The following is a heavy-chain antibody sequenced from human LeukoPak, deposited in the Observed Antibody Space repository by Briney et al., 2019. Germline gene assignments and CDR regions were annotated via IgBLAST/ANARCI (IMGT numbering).Heavy chain of an antibody. CDR1: GFTFSSYW. CDR2: IKQDGSEK. Sequence: PGGSLRLSCAASGFTFSSYWMSWVRQAPGKGLEWVANIKQDGSEKYYVDPVKGRFTISRDNAKNSLYLQMNSLRAEDTAVYYCARVGPGLPSEPSTVYYYGMDVWGQGTTVTVSS. CDR3: ARVGPGLPSEPSTVYYYGMDV. D-gene: IGHD1-26*01. V-gene: IGHV3-7*01. J-gene: IGHJ6*02.